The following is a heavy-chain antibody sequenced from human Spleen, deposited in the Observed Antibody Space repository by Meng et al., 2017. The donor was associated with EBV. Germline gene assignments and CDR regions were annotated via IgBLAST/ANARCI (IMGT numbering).Heavy chain of an antibody. J-gene: IGHJ4*02. V-gene: IGHV1-46*01. D-gene: IGHD3-10*01. Sequence: QEQLVQSGAEVKKPGASVKVSCKASGYTFTDHYIHWVRQAPGEGLEWMGVINPSGGSTNYAQKFQDRVTMTRDTSTNTVFMELTSLRYEDTAIYYCARGSGELNRIMDHWGQGTLVTVSS. CDR2: INPSGGST. CDR3: ARGSGELNRIMDH. CDR1: GYTFTDHY.